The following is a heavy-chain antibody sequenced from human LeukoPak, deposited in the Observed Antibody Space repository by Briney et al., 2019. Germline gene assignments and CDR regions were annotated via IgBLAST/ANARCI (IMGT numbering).Heavy chain of an antibody. CDR2: ISAYNGNT. V-gene: IGHV1-18*01. J-gene: IGHJ3*02. D-gene: IGHD6-13*01. CDR3: ARSGVEQQLVGDAFDI. Sequence: ASVKVSCKASGYTFTSYGISWVRQAPGQGLEWMGWISAYNGNTNYAQKLQGRVTMTTDTSTSTAHMELRSLRSEDTAVYYCARSGVEQQLVGDAFDIWGQGTMVTVSS. CDR1: GYTFTSYG.